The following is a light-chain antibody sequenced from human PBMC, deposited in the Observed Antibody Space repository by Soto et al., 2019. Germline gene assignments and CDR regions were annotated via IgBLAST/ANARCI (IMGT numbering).Light chain of an antibody. CDR3: QQRTNWPDA. Sequence: ILLPQSPDTLSLSPGEGATLSCRASQSIRSSLAWYQQKPGQAPRLLMYGSYHRATGIPARFSGSRSRTDCTLTISSLEPEDFEVYYCQQRTNWPDAFGQGTRLEI. V-gene: IGKV3-11*01. J-gene: IGKJ5*01. CDR1: QSIRSS. CDR2: GSY.